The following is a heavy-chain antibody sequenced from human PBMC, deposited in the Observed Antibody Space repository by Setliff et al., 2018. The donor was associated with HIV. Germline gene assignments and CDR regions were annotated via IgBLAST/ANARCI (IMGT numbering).Heavy chain of an antibody. CDR3: AKGGFGVPVAYATPLS. D-gene: IGHD6-19*01. CDR1: GFTFDSYS. V-gene: IGHV3-23*01. J-gene: IGHJ5*02. CDR2: ISGLGGGTI. Sequence: PGGSLRLSCATSGFTFDSYSIIWVRQAPGKGLEWVSYISGLGGGTIYYADSVKGRFTISRDNSKNTLYLQMNSLRGEDTAVYYCAKGGFGVPVAYATPLSWGQGTLVTVSS.